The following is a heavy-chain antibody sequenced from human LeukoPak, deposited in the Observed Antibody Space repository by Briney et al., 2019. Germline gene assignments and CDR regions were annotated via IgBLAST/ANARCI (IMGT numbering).Heavy chain of an antibody. V-gene: IGHV4-30-2*01. J-gene: IGHJ3*02. CDR3: ARAALLWFGPNDAFDI. Sequence: SETLSLTCTVSGGSISSGGDYWSWIRQPPGKAPEWIGYIYQSGTTYYNPSLKSRVTISVDRSNNQFSLKLSSVTAADTAVYYCARAALLWFGPNDAFDIWGQGTMVTVSS. CDR1: GGSISSGGDY. CDR2: IYQSGTT. D-gene: IGHD3-10*01.